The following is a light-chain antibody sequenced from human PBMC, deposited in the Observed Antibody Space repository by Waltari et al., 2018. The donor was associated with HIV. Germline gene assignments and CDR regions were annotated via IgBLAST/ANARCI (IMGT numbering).Light chain of an antibody. CDR3: CSYGGSYTWV. V-gene: IGLV2-11*01. J-gene: IGLJ3*02. CDR1: RRDIGGYDH. Sequence: QSALSQPHSVSGSPGQSVTISCNGSRRDIGGYDHVSWYQLHSGKAPRVIIFDVDKRPAGVPDRIIGSRSGNTASLSISGLQTDDEAEYFCCSYGGSYTWVFGGGTKLTV. CDR2: DVD.